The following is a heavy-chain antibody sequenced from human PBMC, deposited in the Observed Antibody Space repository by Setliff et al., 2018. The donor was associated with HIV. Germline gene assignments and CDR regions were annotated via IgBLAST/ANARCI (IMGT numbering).Heavy chain of an antibody. D-gene: IGHD6-19*01. CDR3: ARPHSGRGGGAYFDP. J-gene: IGHJ5*02. CDR2: ILDGRVT. Sequence: SETLSLTCTVSGDSITSGHFYWGWIRQAPGKGLEWIGNILDGRVTFFNPSLRGRVTISVDASKNQVSLNRRFVTAADSAVYHCARPHSGRGGGAYFDPWGQGILVTV. CDR1: GDSITSGHFY. V-gene: IGHV4-39*01.